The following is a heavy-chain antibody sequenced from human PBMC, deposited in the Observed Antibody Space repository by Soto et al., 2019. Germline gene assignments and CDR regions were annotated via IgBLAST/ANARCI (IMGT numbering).Heavy chain of an antibody. V-gene: IGHV3-23*01. CDR3: AKAYYDYVWAKGWAFDI. CDR2: ISGSGGST. CDR1: GFTFSSYA. J-gene: IGHJ3*02. Sequence: PGGSLRLSCAASGFTFSSYAMSWVRQAPGKGLEWVSAISGSGGSTYYADSVKGRFTISRDNSKNTLYLQMNSLRAEDTAVYYCAKAYYDYVWAKGWAFDIRGQGTMVTVSS. D-gene: IGHD3-16*01.